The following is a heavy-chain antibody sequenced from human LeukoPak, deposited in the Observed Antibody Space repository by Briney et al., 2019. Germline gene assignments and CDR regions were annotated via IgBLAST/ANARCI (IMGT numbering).Heavy chain of an antibody. Sequence: GGSLRLSCAASGFTFNIYGVHWVRQAPGKGLEWVAVISYDGSNKYYADSVKGRFTISRDNSKNTLFLQMNSLRGEDTAVYYCAKDPERSSPYYYYGMDVWGQGTTVTVSS. CDR2: ISYDGSNK. V-gene: IGHV3-30*18. D-gene: IGHD6-13*01. CDR1: GFTFNIYG. CDR3: AKDPERSSPYYYYGMDV. J-gene: IGHJ6*02.